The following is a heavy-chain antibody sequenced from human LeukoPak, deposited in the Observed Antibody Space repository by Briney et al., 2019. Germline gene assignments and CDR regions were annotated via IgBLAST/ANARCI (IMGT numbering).Heavy chain of an antibody. CDR2: INSDGSST. V-gene: IGHV3-74*01. CDR3: ANEPPIAVAERKNY. Sequence: GGSLRLSCAASGFTFSSYWMHWVRQAPGKGLVWVSRINSDGSSTSYADSVKGRFTISRDNAKNTLYLQMNSLRAEDTAVYYSANEPPIAVAERKNYWGQGTLVTVSS. J-gene: IGHJ4*02. CDR1: GFTFSSYW. D-gene: IGHD6-19*01.